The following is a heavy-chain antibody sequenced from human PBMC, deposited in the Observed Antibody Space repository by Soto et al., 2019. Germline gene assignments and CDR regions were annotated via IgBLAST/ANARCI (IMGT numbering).Heavy chain of an antibody. V-gene: IGHV4-61*01. CDR2: IYDSETT. Sequence: LSLTCTVSGGSISSSSYYWSWIRQPPGKGLEWIGYIYDSETTNYDPSLKSRVTISVDTSKNQFSLKLSCVTAADTAVYYCARVSSGGPYYYGMDVWGQGTKVTVSS. CDR3: ARVSSGGPYYYGMDV. D-gene: IGHD6-25*01. J-gene: IGHJ6*02. CDR1: GGSISSSSYY.